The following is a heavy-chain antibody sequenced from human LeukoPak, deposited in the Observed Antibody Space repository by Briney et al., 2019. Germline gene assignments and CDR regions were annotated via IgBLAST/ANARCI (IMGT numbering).Heavy chain of an antibody. J-gene: IGHJ3*02. Sequence: PSETLSLTCTVSGGSISTYYWSWIRQPPGKGLEWIGYNYYSGSTKSNPSLKSRVTISVDTSKNQFSLKLSSVTAADTAVYYCARSYYGSGSYYNPSWSDAFDIWGQGQWSPSLQ. D-gene: IGHD3-10*01. CDR2: NYYSGST. CDR3: ARSYYGSGSYYNPSWSDAFDI. CDR1: GGSISTYY. V-gene: IGHV4-59*01.